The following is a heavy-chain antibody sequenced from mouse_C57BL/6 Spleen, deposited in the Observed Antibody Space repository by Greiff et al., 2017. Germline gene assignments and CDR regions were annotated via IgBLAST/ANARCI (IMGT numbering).Heavy chain of an antibody. J-gene: IGHJ4*01. CDR2: IRLKSDNYAT. CDR3: TPLYDYEAMDY. V-gene: IGHV6-3*01. D-gene: IGHD2-3*01. CDR1: GFTFSNYW. Sequence: DVQLQESGGGLVQPGGSMKLSCVASGFTFSNYWMNWVRQSPEKGLEWVAQIRLKSDNYATHYAESVKGRFTISRDDSKSSVYLQMNNLRAEDTGIYYCTPLYDYEAMDYWGQGTSVTVSS.